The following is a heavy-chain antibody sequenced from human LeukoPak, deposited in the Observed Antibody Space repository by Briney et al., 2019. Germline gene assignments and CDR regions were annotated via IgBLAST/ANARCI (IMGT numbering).Heavy chain of an antibody. J-gene: IGHJ6*02. CDR1: GFTFSINT. CDR2: ISDSSATI. D-gene: IGHD2/OR15-2a*01. V-gene: IGHV3-48*02. Sequence: GGSQTLSCAASGFTFSINTMTWVRHAAGRGRESVTYISDSSATIYYTDSVKARFNISRDSAKNTLYVQMNSLRDEDTAIYYCARPPSITYPYYGLDVWGQGTTVTASS. CDR3: ARPPSITYPYYGLDV.